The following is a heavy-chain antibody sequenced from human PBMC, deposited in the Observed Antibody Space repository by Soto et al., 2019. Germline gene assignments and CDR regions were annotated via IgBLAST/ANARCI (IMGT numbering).Heavy chain of an antibody. CDR3: ARVERDNFDY. J-gene: IGHJ4*02. Sequence: ASEKVSCKASGYYFTSYDINWVSQAPGQGLEWMGWMNPNSGSTGDVQKFQDRVTMTGNTARSTVYMELSSLRSEDTAVDYCARVERDNFDYGGQRTLGAVSS. CDR1: GYYFTSYD. V-gene: IGHV1-8*01. CDR2: MNPNSGST.